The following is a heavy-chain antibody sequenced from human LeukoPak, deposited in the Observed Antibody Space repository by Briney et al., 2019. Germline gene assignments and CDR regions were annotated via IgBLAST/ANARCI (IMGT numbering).Heavy chain of an antibody. CDR1: GFTFSNAW. CDR3: AGSYGSGWFITHFDY. Sequence: KPGGSLRLSCAASGFTFSNAWMSWVRQAPGKGLEWVGRIKSKTDGGTTDYAAPVKGRFTISRDDSKNTLYLQMNSLKTEDTAVYYCAGSYGSGWFITHFDYWGQGTLVTVSS. V-gene: IGHV3-15*01. D-gene: IGHD6-19*01. CDR2: IKSKTDGGTT. J-gene: IGHJ4*02.